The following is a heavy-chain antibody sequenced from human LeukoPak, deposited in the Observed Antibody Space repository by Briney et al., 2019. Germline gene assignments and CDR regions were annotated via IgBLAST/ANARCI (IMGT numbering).Heavy chain of an antibody. CDR2: INPNSGGT. D-gene: IGHD3-22*01. CDR3: ARPTYYYDSGGDY. V-gene: IGHV1-2*02. J-gene: IGHJ4*02. Sequence: GASVKVSCKASGYTFTGYYMHWVRQAPGQGLEWMGWINPNSGGTNYAQKFQGRVTMTRDTSISTAYMELSGLRSDDTAVYYCARPTYYYDSGGDYWGQGTLVTVSS. CDR1: GYTFTGYY.